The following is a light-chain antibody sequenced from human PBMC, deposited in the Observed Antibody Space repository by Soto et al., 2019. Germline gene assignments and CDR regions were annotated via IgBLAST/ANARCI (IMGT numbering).Light chain of an antibody. Sequence: DIQMTQSPSTLSASVGDRVTITCRASQSVLRCLAWYQQKPGKAPNLLIFETSRLRSGVPSRFSGSGSETEFTLTISSLQPNDFATYYCQHYSTYSATFGQGTKVEI. J-gene: IGKJ1*01. CDR3: QHYSTYSAT. CDR1: QSVLRC. CDR2: ETS. V-gene: IGKV1-5*03.